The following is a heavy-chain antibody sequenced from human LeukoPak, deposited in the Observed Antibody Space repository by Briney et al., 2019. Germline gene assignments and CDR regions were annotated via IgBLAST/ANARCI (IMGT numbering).Heavy chain of an antibody. V-gene: IGHV3-21*01. CDR2: ITSTSSYK. CDR3: ARDPYSEAYFEGYYHYYMDV. CDR1: GFTFSNYN. Sequence: GGSLRLSCAAPGFTFSNYNMNWVRQAPGKGLEWISSITSTSSYKFYADSVKGRFTISRDNAKNSLYLQMNSLRVEDTAVYYCARDPYSEAYFEGYYHYYMDVWGKGTTITVSS. D-gene: IGHD3-9*01. J-gene: IGHJ6*03.